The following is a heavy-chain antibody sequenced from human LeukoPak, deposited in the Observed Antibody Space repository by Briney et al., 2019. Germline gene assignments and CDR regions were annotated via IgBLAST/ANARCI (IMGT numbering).Heavy chain of an antibody. CDR1: GGSISSYY. CDR2: IYYSGST. J-gene: IGHJ5*02. Sequence: PSETLSLTCTVSGGSISSYYWSWIRQPPGKGLEWIGYIYYSGSTNYNPSLKSRVTISVDTSKNQFSLKLSSVTAADTAVYYCARDSSGWYQGWFDPWGQGTLVTVSS. CDR3: ARDSSGWYQGWFDP. V-gene: IGHV4-59*01. D-gene: IGHD6-19*01.